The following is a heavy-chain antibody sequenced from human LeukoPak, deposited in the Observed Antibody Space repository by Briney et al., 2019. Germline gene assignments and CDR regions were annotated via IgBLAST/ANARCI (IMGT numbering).Heavy chain of an antibody. V-gene: IGHV3-66*01. CDR1: GFTVSSNY. D-gene: IGHD5-24*01. Sequence: GGSLRLSCAASGFTVSSNYLSWVRQAPGQGLEWVSVIDSDGSTYYADAVKGRFTISRDNSRNTLYLQIDSLRAEDTAVYYCARWLQAGSTYYYYGMDVWGQGTTVTVSS. J-gene: IGHJ6*02. CDR3: ARWLQAGSTYYYYGMDV. CDR2: IDSDGST.